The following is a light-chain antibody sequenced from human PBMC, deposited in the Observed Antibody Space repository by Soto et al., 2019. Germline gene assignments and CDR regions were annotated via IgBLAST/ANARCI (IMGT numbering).Light chain of an antibody. CDR2: AAS. V-gene: IGKV1-9*01. CDR1: QGISNY. J-gene: IGKJ3*01. Sequence: DVQLTQSPSFLSASVGDRVTITCRASQGISNYLAWYQQKPGKAPNLLIYAASTLQSGVPSRFSGSGSGTEFTLTISSLQPEDFATYLCQELSSYQFTFGPGTKVDIK. CDR3: QELSSYQFT.